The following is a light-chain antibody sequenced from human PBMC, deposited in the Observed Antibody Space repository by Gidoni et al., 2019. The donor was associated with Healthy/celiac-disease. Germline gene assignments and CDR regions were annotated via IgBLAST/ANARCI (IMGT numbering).Light chain of an antibody. CDR3: QQYGSSPRT. V-gene: IGKV3-20*01. Sequence: IVLTQSPGTLSLSPAERATLSCRASQSVSSSYLACYQQKPGQAPRLLIYGASSRATGIPDRFSGSGSGTDFTLTISRLEPEDFTVYYCQQYGSSPRTFGQGTKVEIK. CDR2: GAS. CDR1: QSVSSSY. J-gene: IGKJ1*01.